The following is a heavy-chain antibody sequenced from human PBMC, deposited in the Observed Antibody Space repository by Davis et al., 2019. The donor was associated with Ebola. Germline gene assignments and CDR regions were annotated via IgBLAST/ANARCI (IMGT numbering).Heavy chain of an antibody. Sequence: PSETLSLTCTVSGVSISRHYWSWIRQPPGKRLEWMGSIYYPGSAYYNSSLNSRVTISVDTSNNQFSRKLGSVTAADTAVYYCARGRKWYYDYIWGSYPGDYFDYWGQGTLVTVSS. V-gene: IGHV4-59*11. CDR3: ARGRKWYYDYIWGSYPGDYFDY. J-gene: IGHJ4*02. D-gene: IGHD3-16*02. CDR2: IYYPGSA. CDR1: GVSISRHY.